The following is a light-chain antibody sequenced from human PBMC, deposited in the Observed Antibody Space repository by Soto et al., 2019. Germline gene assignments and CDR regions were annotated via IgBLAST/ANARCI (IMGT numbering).Light chain of an antibody. J-gene: IGKJ2*01. Sequence: EIVITQSPATLSLSPGERATLSCRASQSVSSYLAWYQQKPGQAPRLLIYDASNRATGIPARFSGSGSGTDFTLTISSLEPEDFAVYYCQQRSKWPLTFGQGTKVDIK. V-gene: IGKV3-11*01. CDR3: QQRSKWPLT. CDR1: QSVSSY. CDR2: DAS.